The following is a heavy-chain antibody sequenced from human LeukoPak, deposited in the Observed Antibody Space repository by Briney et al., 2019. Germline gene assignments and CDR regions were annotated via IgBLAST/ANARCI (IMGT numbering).Heavy chain of an antibody. D-gene: IGHD2-2*03. CDR1: GGSVSSGNYY. CDR2: VDYSGST. J-gene: IGHJ4*02. Sequence: SETLSLTCSVSGGSVSSGNYYWSWIRQPPGKGLEWIGHVDYSGSTYYNPSLKSRVTISVDTSKNQFSLKLSSVTAADTAVYYCARESGYCSSTSCEGHYWGQGTLVTVSS. V-gene: IGHV4-61*01. CDR3: ARESGYCSSTSCEGHY.